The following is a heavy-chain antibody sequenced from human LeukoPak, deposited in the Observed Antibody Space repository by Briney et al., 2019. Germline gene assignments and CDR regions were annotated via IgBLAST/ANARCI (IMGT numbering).Heavy chain of an antibody. D-gene: IGHD2/OR15-2a*01. CDR3: ARRLSTRSYYLDD. CDR1: GGSISTTNSF. Sequence: SETLSLTCGVTGGSISTTNSFWGWIRQPPGKGLEWIGRIYYSGSTFYNPSLKSRVTMSVDTSKNQFSLKLNSATAADTAVYYCARRLSTRSYYLDDWGQGTLVTVSS. J-gene: IGHJ4*02. V-gene: IGHV4-39*01. CDR2: IYYSGST.